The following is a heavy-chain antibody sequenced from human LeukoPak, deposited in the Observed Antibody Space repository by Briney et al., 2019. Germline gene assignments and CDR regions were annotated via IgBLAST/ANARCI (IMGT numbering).Heavy chain of an antibody. CDR3: AVQSIVANTQGDAFDI. CDR1: GYTFTAYY. J-gene: IGHJ3*02. CDR2: INCNSAGT. D-gene: IGHD5-12*01. V-gene: IGHV1-2*06. Sequence: ASVKVSCKASGYTFTAYYIHWVRQAPGQGLEWVGRINCNSAGTNYAQKFRGRVTTTRDTSISTVYMELSSLRSDDTAVYYCAVQSIVANTQGDAFDIWGQGTTVIVSS.